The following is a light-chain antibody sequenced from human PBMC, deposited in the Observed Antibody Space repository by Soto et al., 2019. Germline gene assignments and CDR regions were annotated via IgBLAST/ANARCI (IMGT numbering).Light chain of an antibody. CDR3: SSYTSRTILVV. Sequence: QSALTQPASVSGSPGQSITISCIGTSSDVGGYNYVSWFQQHPGTAPKLIIYDVISRPSGVSNRFSGSKTGNTASLTISGLRAEDEADYYCSSYTSRTILVVFGGGTKVTVL. J-gene: IGLJ2*01. CDR2: DVI. V-gene: IGLV2-14*01. CDR1: SSDVGGYNY.